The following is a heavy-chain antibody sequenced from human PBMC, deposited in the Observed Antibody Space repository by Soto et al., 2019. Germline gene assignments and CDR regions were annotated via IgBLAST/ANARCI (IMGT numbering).Heavy chain of an antibody. V-gene: IGHV3-15*01. J-gene: IGHJ4*02. CDR1: GFTFSNAW. CDR3: TTGRLETIFGVLSNY. Sequence: LRLSCAASGFTFSNAWISWVRQAPGKGLEWVGRIKSKTDGGTTDYAVPVKGRFTISRDDSKNTVYLQMNSLKTEDTAVYYCTTGRLETIFGVLSNYWGQGTLVTVSS. CDR2: IKSKTDGGTT. D-gene: IGHD3-3*01.